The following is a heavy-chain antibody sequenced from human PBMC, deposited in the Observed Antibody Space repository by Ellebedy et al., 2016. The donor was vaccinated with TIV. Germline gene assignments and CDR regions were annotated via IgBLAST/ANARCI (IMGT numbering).Heavy chain of an antibody. CDR3: AKDEGYSSSWYVVGAGSDAFDI. CDR2: ISYDGSNK. V-gene: IGHV3-30*04. CDR1: GFTFSSYA. D-gene: IGHD6-13*01. J-gene: IGHJ3*02. Sequence: GGSLRLXCAASGFTFSSYAMHWVRQAPGKGLEWVAVISYDGSNKYYADSVKGRFTISRDNSKNTLYLQMNSLRAEDTAVYYCAKDEGYSSSWYVVGAGSDAFDIWGQGTMVTVSS.